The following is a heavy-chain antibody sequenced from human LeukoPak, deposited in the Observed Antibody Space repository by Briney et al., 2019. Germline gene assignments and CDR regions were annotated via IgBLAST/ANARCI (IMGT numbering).Heavy chain of an antibody. Sequence: GGSLRLSCAASGFTFSSYSMNWVRQAPGKGLEWVSYISRSSSTIYYADSVKGRFTISRDNAKNSLYLQMNSLRDEDTAVYYCARARNDYDTSSFSALDYWGQGTLVTVSS. CDR2: ISRSSSTI. CDR1: GFTFSSYS. D-gene: IGHD3-22*01. J-gene: IGHJ4*02. CDR3: ARARNDYDTSSFSALDY. V-gene: IGHV3-48*02.